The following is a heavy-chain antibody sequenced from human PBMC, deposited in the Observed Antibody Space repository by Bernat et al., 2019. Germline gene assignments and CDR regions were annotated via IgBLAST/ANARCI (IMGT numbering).Heavy chain of an antibody. V-gene: IGHV3-74*01. CDR1: GFTFSSYW. Sequence: EVQLVESGGGLVQPGGSLRLSCVASGFTFSSYWMHWVRQAPGKGLVWVSRINSDGSSTSYADAVKGRCTISRGNAKNTLYLQMSSLRAEDTAVYYCARDSECSGSSCYRDRYFDLWGRGTLVTVSS. CDR2: INSDGSST. J-gene: IGHJ2*01. CDR3: ARDSECSGSSCYRDRYFDL. D-gene: IGHD2-15*01.